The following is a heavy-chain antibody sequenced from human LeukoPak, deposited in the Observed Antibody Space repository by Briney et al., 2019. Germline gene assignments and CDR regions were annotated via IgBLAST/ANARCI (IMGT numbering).Heavy chain of an antibody. Sequence: SETLSLTCTVSGGSISGGGYYWGWIRQPPGKGLEWIVSIYYSGSTYYTPSLKSRVTISVDTSKNQFSLKLSSVTAADTAVYYCARGRYYYDSSGTKIQDAFDIWGQGTMVTVSS. V-gene: IGHV4-39*02. CDR1: GGSISGGGYY. CDR2: IYYSGST. J-gene: IGHJ3*02. CDR3: ARGRYYYDSSGTKIQDAFDI. D-gene: IGHD3-22*01.